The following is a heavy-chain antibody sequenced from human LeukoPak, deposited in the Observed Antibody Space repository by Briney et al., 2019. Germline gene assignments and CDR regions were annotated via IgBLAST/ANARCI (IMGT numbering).Heavy chain of an antibody. V-gene: IGHV4-34*01. D-gene: IGHD6-13*01. Sequence: SETLSLTCAVYGGSFSGYYWSWIRQPPGKGLEWIGEINHSGSTYYNPSLKSRVTMSVDTSKNQFSLKLSSVTAADTAMYYCARESGYSWFDPWGQGTLVTVSS. CDR2: INHSGST. CDR3: ARESGYSWFDP. CDR1: GGSFSGYY. J-gene: IGHJ5*02.